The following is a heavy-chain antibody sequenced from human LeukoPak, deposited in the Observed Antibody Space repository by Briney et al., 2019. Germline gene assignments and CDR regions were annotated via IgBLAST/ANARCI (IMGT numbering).Heavy chain of an antibody. J-gene: IGHJ4*02. CDR2: IKQDGREK. CDR3: ARASGGFYGSGSSDY. D-gene: IGHD3-10*01. Sequence: GGSLRLSCAASGFTFSSYWMSWVRQAPGKGLEWVANIKQDGREKYYVDSVKGRVTISRDNAKTSLYLQMNSLRAEDTAVYYCARASGGFYGSGSSDYWGQETLVTVSS. CDR1: GFTFSSYW. V-gene: IGHV3-7*01.